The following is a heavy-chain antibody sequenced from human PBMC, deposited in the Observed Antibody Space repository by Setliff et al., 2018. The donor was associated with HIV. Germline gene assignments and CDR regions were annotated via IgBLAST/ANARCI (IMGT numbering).Heavy chain of an antibody. CDR2: IYTSGST. J-gene: IGHJ4*02. CDR3: ARERSRGYTDPPRFDY. V-gene: IGHV4-61*09. D-gene: IGHD5-18*01. Sequence: KPSETLSLTCTVSGGSISSGSYYWSWIRQPAGKGLEWIGHIYTSGSTNYNPSLKSRVTISVDTSKNQFSLKLSSVTAADTAVYYCARERSRGYTDPPRFDYWGQGILVTVSS. CDR1: GGSISSGSYY.